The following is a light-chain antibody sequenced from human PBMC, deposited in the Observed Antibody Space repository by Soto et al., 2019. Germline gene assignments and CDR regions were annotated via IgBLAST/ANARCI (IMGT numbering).Light chain of an antibody. CDR3: QQYDNFPPT. CDR2: ATS. CDR1: QSIRNW. V-gene: IGKV1D-16*01. Sequence: DVQMTQSPSSLSASVGDRVTITCRASQSIRNWLAWYQQKPGKAPKSLIYATSTLQTGVPSRFSGSGSGTDFTLIISSLQPEDFAIYYCQQYDNFPPTFRGGTKVEI. J-gene: IGKJ4*01.